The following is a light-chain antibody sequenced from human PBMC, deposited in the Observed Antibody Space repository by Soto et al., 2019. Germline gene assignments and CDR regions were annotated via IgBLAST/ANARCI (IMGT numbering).Light chain of an antibody. Sequence: DVQMTQSPSSLSASVGDRVTITCRASQPISNYLNWYQQKAGEAPKVLLFGASSLQSGVPSKFSGSGYGTDFTLIINNLHPDDVATYDCQQTHAVPLTFGQGTRL. J-gene: IGKJ5*01. V-gene: IGKV1-39*01. CDR1: QPISNY. CDR3: QQTHAVPLT. CDR2: GAS.